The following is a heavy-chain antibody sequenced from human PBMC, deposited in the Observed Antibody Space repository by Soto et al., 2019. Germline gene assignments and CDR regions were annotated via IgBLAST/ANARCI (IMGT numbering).Heavy chain of an antibody. J-gene: IGHJ5*02. CDR2: INHSGST. CDR3: ARQKLRYFDWLPRPGWFDP. D-gene: IGHD3-9*01. V-gene: IGHV4-34*01. Sequence: SETRSLTCAVYGGSFSGYYWSWIRQPPGKGLEWIGEINHSGSTNYNPSLKSRVTISVDTSKNQFSLKLSSVTAADTAVYYCARQKLRYFDWLPRPGWFDPWGQGTLVTVSS. CDR1: GGSFSGYY.